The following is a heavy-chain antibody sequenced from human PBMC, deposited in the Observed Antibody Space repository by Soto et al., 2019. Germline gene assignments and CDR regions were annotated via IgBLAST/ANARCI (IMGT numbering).Heavy chain of an antibody. CDR2: IYYRGNT. CDR3: ARLLSGGYCSSSSCYMFDP. CDR1: GGSIISSSYY. V-gene: IGHV4-39*01. J-gene: IGHJ5*02. D-gene: IGHD2-2*02. Sequence: SETLSLTCTVSGGSIISSSYYWGWIRQPPGKGLEWIGNIYYRGNTYYIPSLKSRVAIPLDTSKNQFSLKLSSVTAADTAVYYCARLLSGGYCSSSSCYMFDPWGQGTLVTVSS.